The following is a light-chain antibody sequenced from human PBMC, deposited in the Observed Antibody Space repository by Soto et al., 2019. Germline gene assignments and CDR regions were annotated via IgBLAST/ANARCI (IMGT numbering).Light chain of an antibody. V-gene: IGLV2-18*02. CDR1: RSDVGSYNC. CDR2: EVS. Sequence: QSALTQPASVSGSPGQSVTISCTGTRSDVGSYNCVSWYQHPPGTALKLMIYEVSNRPSGVPDRFSGSKSGNTASLTISGLQAEDEADYYCSSYTSSSTYVFGTGTKVTV. CDR3: SSYTSSSTYV. J-gene: IGLJ1*01.